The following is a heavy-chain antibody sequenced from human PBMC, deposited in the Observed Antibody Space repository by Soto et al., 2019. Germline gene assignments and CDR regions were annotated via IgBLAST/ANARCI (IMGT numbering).Heavy chain of an antibody. Sequence: ASLKVSCKASGYTFTGHYIHWVRQAPEQGPEWMGEIGPETGATRYAQKFQGRVTMTRDMSITTVYMELNNLGSYDTAVYYGGRGRSGQIVVFYWGQGTPVTVSS. CDR1: GYTFTGHY. CDR2: IGPETGAT. D-gene: IGHD1-26*01. J-gene: IGHJ4*02. CDR3: GRGRSGQIVVFY. V-gene: IGHV1-2*02.